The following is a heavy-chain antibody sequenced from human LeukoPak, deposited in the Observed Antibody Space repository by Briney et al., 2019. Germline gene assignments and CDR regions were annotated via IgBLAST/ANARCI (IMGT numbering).Heavy chain of an antibody. J-gene: IGHJ4*02. CDR3: ARSITMIRGATLPIDY. CDR2: ISSSLSTM. D-gene: IGHD3-10*01. V-gene: IGHV3-48*02. Sequence: PGGSLRLSCAASGFTFSSYGMHWVRQAPGKGLEWVSYISSSLSTMQYADSVKGRFTISRDNAKNSLSLLMNSLRDEDTAVYYCARSITMIRGATLPIDYWGQGTLVTVSS. CDR1: GFTFSSYG.